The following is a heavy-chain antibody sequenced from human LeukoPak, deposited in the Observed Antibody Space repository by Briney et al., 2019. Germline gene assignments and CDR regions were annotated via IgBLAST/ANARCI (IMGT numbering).Heavy chain of an antibody. J-gene: IGHJ4*02. Sequence: SETLSLTCTVSGGSISSYHWSWIRQPPGKGLQWIGFIYSSGSTNYNPSLKSRVTISVDTSKNQFSLKLSSVTAADTAVYYCARQYYYYSIDSWGQGTLVTVSS. CDR3: ARQYYYYSIDS. CDR2: IYSSGST. CDR1: GGSISSYH. D-gene: IGHD3-22*01. V-gene: IGHV4-59*08.